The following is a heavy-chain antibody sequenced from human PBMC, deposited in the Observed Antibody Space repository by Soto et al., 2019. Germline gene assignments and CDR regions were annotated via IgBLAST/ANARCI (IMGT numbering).Heavy chain of an antibody. J-gene: IGHJ5*02. V-gene: IGHV3-23*01. Sequence: EVQLLESGGGLVQPGGSLRLSCAASGFTFSSYAMSWVRQAPGKGLEWVSAISGSGGSTYYADSVKGRFTISRDNSKNTLYLQMNSLRAEDTAVYYCAKDSIFGVVITPSDFDPWGQGTLVTVSS. CDR3: AKDSIFGVVITPSDFDP. CDR1: GFTFSSYA. D-gene: IGHD3-3*01. CDR2: ISGSGGST.